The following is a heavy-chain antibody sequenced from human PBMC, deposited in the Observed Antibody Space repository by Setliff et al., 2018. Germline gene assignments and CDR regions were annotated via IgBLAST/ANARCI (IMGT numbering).Heavy chain of an antibody. CDR3: ARVPRFTDTRNAFDI. D-gene: IGHD5-18*01. CDR1: GYTFTSYA. Sequence: ASVKVSCKASGYTFTSYAMNWVRQAPGQGLEWMGWINPKTGGTNLAQKFQGWVSMTRDTSISTAYMELSRLRSDDTAVYYCARVPRFTDTRNAFDIWGQGTMVTVSS. V-gene: IGHV1-2*04. CDR2: INPKTGGT. J-gene: IGHJ3*02.